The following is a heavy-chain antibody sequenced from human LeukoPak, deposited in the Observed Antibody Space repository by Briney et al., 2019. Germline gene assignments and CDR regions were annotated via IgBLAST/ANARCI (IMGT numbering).Heavy chain of an antibody. D-gene: IGHD4-17*01. J-gene: IGHJ3*01. CDR1: GFTISDNT. CDR3: ARVLSVTPDTFDV. Sequence: RGSLRLSCAASGFTISDNTMNWVRQAPGKGLEWVSSISSSSSYIYYADSLKGRFTISRDNAKNSLYLQMNSLRAEDTALYYCARVLSVTPDTFDVWGQGTMVTVSS. CDR2: ISSSSSYI. V-gene: IGHV3-21*04.